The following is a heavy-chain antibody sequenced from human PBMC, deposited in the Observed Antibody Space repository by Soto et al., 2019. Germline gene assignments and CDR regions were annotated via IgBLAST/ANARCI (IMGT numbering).Heavy chain of an antibody. CDR1: GFTFSSYA. CDR3: ARRSSGWYFDS. CDR2: ISGSGGST. J-gene: IGHJ4*02. D-gene: IGHD6-19*01. Sequence: EVQLLESGGGLVQPGGSLRLSCAASGFTFSSYAMNWVRQAPGKGLEWVSVISGSGGSTYYADSVRGRFTISRDNSKNTLYLQINSLRAEETAVYYCARRSSGWYFDSWGQGTLVTVSS. V-gene: IGHV3-23*01.